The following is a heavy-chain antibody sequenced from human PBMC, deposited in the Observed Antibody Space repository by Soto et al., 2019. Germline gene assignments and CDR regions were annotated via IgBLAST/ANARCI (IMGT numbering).Heavy chain of an antibody. CDR2: INHSGST. V-gene: IGHV4-34*01. J-gene: IGHJ6*02. CDR3: ARGRGYCSSTSWCYYYYGMDV. D-gene: IGHD2-2*01. Sequence: SETLCLTCAVYGGSFSGYYWSGIRQPPGKGLEWIGEINHSGSTNYNPSLKSRVTISVDTSKNQFSLKLSSVTAADTAVYYCARGRGYCSSTSWCYYYYGMDVWGQGTTVT. CDR1: GGSFSGYY.